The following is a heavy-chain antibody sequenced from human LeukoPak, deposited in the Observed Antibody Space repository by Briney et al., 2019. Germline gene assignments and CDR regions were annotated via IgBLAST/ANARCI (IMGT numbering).Heavy chain of an antibody. D-gene: IGHD1-1*01. CDR3: ARPGNWDAFDI. CDR2: IYSGDST. V-gene: IGHV3-53*01. Sequence: GGSLRLSCAASGFTVSSHYMTWVRQAPGKGLEWVSVIYSGDSTYYADSVKGRFTISRDNSKNTLYLQMNSLRAEDTAVYYCARPGNWDAFDIWGQGTMVTVSS. J-gene: IGHJ3*02. CDR1: GFTVSSHY.